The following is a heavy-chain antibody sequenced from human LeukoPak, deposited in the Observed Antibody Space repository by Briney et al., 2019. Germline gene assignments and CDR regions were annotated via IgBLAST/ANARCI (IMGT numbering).Heavy chain of an antibody. Sequence: PGGSLRLSCAASGFTFSSYGMHWVRQAPGKGLGWVAGISYDGRDKYYADSVKGRFTISRDNSKNTLNLQMNSLRVEDTAVYYCAKPRGGDSWAFDVWGQGTMVTVSS. CDR3: AKPRGGDSWAFDV. V-gene: IGHV3-30*18. J-gene: IGHJ3*01. CDR2: ISYDGRDK. CDR1: GFTFSSYG. D-gene: IGHD2-21*02.